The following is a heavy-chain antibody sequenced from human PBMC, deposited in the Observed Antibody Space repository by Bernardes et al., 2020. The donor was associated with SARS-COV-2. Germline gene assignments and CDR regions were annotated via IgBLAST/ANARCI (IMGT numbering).Heavy chain of an antibody. CDR2: LNSDGRRT. V-gene: IGHV3-74*01. CDR3: TRDPSGTSPA. D-gene: IGHD1-1*01. J-gene: IGHJ5*02. Sequence: VESLFLSCAASGFSINTSWMHWVRQVPGPGLVWVSHLNSDGRRTNYADSVKGRFTIFRDNAKNTLYLQMNSLRAEDTAVYYCTRDPSGTSPAWGQGTLVTVSS. CDR1: GFSINTSW.